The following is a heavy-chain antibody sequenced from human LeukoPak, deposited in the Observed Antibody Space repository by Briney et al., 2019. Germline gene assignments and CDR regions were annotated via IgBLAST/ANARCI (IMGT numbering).Heavy chain of an antibody. CDR1: GDSISSGSYY. J-gene: IGHJ4*02. V-gene: IGHV4-61*02. CDR2: IYSGGTT. CDR3: ARNFRGGSTYLDY. D-gene: IGHD3-3*01. Sequence: PSQTPSLTCSVSGDSISSGSYYWTWIRQPAGKGLEWIGRIYSGGTTNYNPSLKSRVTMSVDTSKNQFSLKLNSVTAADTAVYYCARNFRGGSTYLDYWGQGTLVTVSS.